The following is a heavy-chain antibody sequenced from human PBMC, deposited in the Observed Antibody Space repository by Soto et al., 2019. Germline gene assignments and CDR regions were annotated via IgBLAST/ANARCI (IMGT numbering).Heavy chain of an antibody. D-gene: IGHD6-19*01. CDR2: INAGNGNT. V-gene: IGHV1-3*01. Sequence: QVQLVQSGAEVKKPGASVKVSCKASGYTFTSYAMHWVRQAPGQRLEWMGWINAGNGNTKYSQKFQGRVTITRDTSASTAYMELSSLRSEDTAVYYCARARGSGSNSPWFDPWGQGTLVTVSS. CDR1: GYTFTSYA. CDR3: ARARGSGSNSPWFDP. J-gene: IGHJ5*02.